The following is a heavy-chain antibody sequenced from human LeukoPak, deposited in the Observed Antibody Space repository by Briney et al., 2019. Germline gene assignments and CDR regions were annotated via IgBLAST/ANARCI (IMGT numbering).Heavy chain of an antibody. CDR2: IHGVSST. CDR1: GFTVRSNY. Sequence: GGSLRLSCAASGFTVRSNYMSWVRQAPGKGLEWVSLIHGVSSTYYADSVRGRFTISRDNSKNTLYLQMNTLRVEDTAVYYCARDQGGIAAAGTVGWLDPWGQGTLVTVSS. V-gene: IGHV3-66*01. J-gene: IGHJ5*02. D-gene: IGHD6-13*01. CDR3: ARDQGGIAAAGTVGWLDP.